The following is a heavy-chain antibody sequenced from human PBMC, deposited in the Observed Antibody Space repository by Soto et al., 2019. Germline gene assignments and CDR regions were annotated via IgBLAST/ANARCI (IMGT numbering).Heavy chain of an antibody. CDR3: AKENWANPDS. CDR2: IYHSGRT. Sequence: SETLSLTCTVSGGSISNGYYYWSWVRQNPGKGLEWIGHIYHSGRTYYNPSLKSRVTISVDTSKNQFSLNLSSVTAADTAVYYCAKENWANPDSWGQGTLVTSPQ. J-gene: IGHJ4*02. V-gene: IGHV4-31*03. CDR1: GGSISNGYYY. D-gene: IGHD7-27*01.